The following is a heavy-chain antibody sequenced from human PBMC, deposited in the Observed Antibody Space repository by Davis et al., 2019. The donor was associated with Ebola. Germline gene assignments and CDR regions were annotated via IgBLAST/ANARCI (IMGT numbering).Heavy chain of an antibody. CDR1: GFTFSSCA. CDR3: ARQQLLLLWWFDP. V-gene: IGHV3-30-3*01. Sequence: GESLKISCAASGFTFSSCAMHWVRQAPGKGLEWVAVISYDGSNKYYADSVKGRFTISRDNSKNTLYLQMNSLRAEDTAVYYCARQQLLLLWWFDPWGQGTLVTVSS. CDR2: ISYDGSNK. D-gene: IGHD2-15*01. J-gene: IGHJ5*02.